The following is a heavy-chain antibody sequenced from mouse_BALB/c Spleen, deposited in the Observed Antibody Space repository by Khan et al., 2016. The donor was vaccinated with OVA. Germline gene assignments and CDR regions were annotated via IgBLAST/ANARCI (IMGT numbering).Heavy chain of an antibody. CDR2: ISYSGTT. CDR3: ARTGGNYEGDY. V-gene: IGHV3-2*02. D-gene: IGHD2-1*01. Sequence: VQLKQSGPGLVKPSQSLSLTCTVTGYSITSDYAWNWIRQFPGNKLEWMAYISYSGTTNYNPSLKSRISITRDTSKNQFFLQLNSVTTEDTATYYCARTGGNYEGDYGGQGTTLTVSS. J-gene: IGHJ2*01. CDR1: GYSITSDYA.